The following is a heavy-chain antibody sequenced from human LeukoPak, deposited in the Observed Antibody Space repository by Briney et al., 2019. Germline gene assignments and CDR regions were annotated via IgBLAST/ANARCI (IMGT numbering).Heavy chain of an antibody. CDR1: GFTFSSYA. D-gene: IGHD6-19*01. Sequence: HPGGSLRLSCAASGFTFSSYAMSWVRQAPGKGLEWVSAISGSGGSTYYADSVKGRFTISRDNAKNSLYLQMNSLRAEDTAVYYCARISSGWYVGYWGQGTLVTVSS. V-gene: IGHV3-23*01. CDR2: ISGSGGST. CDR3: ARISSGWYVGY. J-gene: IGHJ4*02.